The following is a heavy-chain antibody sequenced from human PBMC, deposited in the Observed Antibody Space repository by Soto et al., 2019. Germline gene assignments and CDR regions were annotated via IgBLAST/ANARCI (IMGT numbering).Heavy chain of an antibody. J-gene: IGHJ6*02. CDR1: GFTFSSYS. CDR2: ISSSSSTI. D-gene: IGHD6-13*01. CDR3: ARAWASFGYSSSWYGGDYYYGMDV. V-gene: IGHV3-48*01. Sequence: GGSLRLSCAASGFTFSSYSMNWVRQAPGKGLEWVSYISSSSSTIYYADSVKGRFTISRDNAKNSLYLQMNSLRGEDTAVYYCARAWASFGYSSSWYGGDYYYGMDVWGQGTTVTV.